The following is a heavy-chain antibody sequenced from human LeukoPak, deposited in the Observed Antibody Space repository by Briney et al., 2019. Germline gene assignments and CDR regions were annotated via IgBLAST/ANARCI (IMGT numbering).Heavy chain of an antibody. V-gene: IGHV4-34*01. CDR1: GXSFSGYY. D-gene: IGHD3-22*01. J-gene: IGHJ3*02. Sequence: SETLSLTCAVYGXSFSGYYWSWIRQPPGKGLEWIGEINHSGSTNYNPSLKSRVTISVDTSENQFSLKLSSVTAADTAVYYCARGRTMTKRFDIWGQGTMVTVSS. CDR2: INHSGST. CDR3: ARGRTMTKRFDI.